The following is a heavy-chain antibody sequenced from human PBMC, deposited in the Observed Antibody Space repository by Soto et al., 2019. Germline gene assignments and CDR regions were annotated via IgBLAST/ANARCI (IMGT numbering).Heavy chain of an antibody. CDR1: GGYISSGGYY. CDR3: ARCPLLWFGELPTYHGMDV. CDR2: IYYSGST. V-gene: IGHV4-31*03. Sequence: PSDTLSLTSTVSGGYISSGGYYWSWIRQHPGKGLEWIGYIYYSGSTYYNPSLKSRVTISVDTSKNQFSLKLSSVTAADTAVYYCARCPLLWFGELPTYHGMDVWGQGTTVTVSS. D-gene: IGHD3-10*01. J-gene: IGHJ6*02.